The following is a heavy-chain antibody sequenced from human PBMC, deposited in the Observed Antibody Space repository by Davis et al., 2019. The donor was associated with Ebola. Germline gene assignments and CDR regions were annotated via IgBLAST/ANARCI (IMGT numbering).Heavy chain of an antibody. Sequence: AASVKVSCKASGGTFSSYAISWVRQAPGQGLEWMGGIIPIFGTANYAQKFQGRVTITADESTSTAYMELSSLRSEDTAVYYCAREGYSYGYTEGWFDPWGQGTLVTVSS. CDR3: AREGYSYGYTEGWFDP. D-gene: IGHD5-18*01. J-gene: IGHJ5*02. V-gene: IGHV1-69*13. CDR1: GGTFSSYA. CDR2: IIPIFGTA.